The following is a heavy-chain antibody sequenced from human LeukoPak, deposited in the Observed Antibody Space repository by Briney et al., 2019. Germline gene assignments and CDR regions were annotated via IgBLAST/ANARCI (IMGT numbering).Heavy chain of an antibody. Sequence: GGSLRLSCAASGFTFSSFSMNWVRQAPGKGLEWVSSISSSGSYKYYADSVKGRFTISRDNAKNSLYLQMNSLRAEDTAVYYCSTNRFLEWLGDAFDIWGQGTMVTVSS. CDR1: GFTFSSFS. D-gene: IGHD3-3*01. CDR2: ISSSGSYK. CDR3: STNRFLEWLGDAFDI. V-gene: IGHV3-21*01. J-gene: IGHJ3*02.